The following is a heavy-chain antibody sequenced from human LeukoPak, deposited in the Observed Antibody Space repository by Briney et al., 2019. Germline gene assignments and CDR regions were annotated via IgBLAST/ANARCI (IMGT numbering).Heavy chain of an antibody. V-gene: IGHV6-1*01. D-gene: IGHD6-13*01. J-gene: IGHJ4*02. CDR1: GDSVSSNSAA. CDR3: AASPIAAAGRPSGGFDY. CDR2: TYYRSKWYN. Sequence: SQTLSLTCAISGDSVSSNSAAWHWIRQSPSRGLEWLGRTYYRSKWYNDYAVSVKSRITINPDTSKNQFSLQLNSVTPEDTAVYYCAASPIAAAGRPSGGFDYWGQGTLVTVSS.